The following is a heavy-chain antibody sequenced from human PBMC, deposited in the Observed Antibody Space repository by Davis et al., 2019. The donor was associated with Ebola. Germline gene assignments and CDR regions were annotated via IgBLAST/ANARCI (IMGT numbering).Heavy chain of an antibody. CDR1: GGSISSGGYY. V-gene: IGHV4-31*03. D-gene: IGHD3-3*01. CDR2: IYYSGST. Sequence: PSETLSLTCTVSGGSISSGGYYWSWIRQHPGKGLEWIGYIYYSGSTYYNPSLKSRVTISVDTSKNQFSLKLSSVTAADTAVYYCARAQTPRYYDFWSESIYYFDYWGQGTLVTVSS. CDR3: ARAQTPRYYDFWSESIYYFDY. J-gene: IGHJ4*02.